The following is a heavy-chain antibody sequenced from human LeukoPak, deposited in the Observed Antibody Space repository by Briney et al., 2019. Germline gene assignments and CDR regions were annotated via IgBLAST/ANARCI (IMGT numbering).Heavy chain of an antibody. CDR1: GYTFTSYG. Sequence: ALVKVSCKASGYTFTSYGISRVRQAPGQGLEWMGWISAYNGNTNYAQKLQGRVTMTTDTSTSTAYMELRSLRSDDTAVYYCARDKDEWELSYFDYWGQGTLVTVSS. CDR2: ISAYNGNT. D-gene: IGHD1-26*01. CDR3: ARDKDEWELSYFDY. V-gene: IGHV1-18*01. J-gene: IGHJ4*02.